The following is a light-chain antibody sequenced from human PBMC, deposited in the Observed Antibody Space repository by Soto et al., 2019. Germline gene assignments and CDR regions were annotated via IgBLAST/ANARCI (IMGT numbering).Light chain of an antibody. V-gene: IGKV3D-15*01. J-gene: IGKJ1*01. CDR2: LTS. Sequence: IGMTQSPATLSASPGERATLSCRASQNVDINVAWYQHKPVQAPRLLIYLTSNRAAGVPSRFSAWGSETDFTLTISDVQPEDFAVYYCHQRQSWPRTFGQVTKV. CDR3: HQRQSWPRT. CDR1: QNVDIN.